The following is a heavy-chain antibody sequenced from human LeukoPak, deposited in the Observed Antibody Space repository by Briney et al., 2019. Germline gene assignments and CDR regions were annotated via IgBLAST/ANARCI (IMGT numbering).Heavy chain of an antibody. Sequence: SVKVSCKASGYTFSGTGWYLCWLRQAPGQGLEWMRGIIPIFGTANYAQKFQGRVKITTDESTSTAYMELSSLRSEDTAVYYCARVVGAAAGINRSRHNWFDPWGQGTLVTVSS. CDR3: ARVVGAAAGINRSRHNWFDP. D-gene: IGHD6-13*01. J-gene: IGHJ5*02. CDR2: IIPIFGTA. CDR1: GYTFSGTGW. V-gene: IGHV1-69*05.